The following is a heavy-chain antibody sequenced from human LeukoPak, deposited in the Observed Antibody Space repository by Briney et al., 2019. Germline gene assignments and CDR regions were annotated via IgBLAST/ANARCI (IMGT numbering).Heavy chain of an antibody. J-gene: IGHJ4*02. D-gene: IGHD3-22*01. CDR3: ARGASDSSGYYYFDY. V-gene: IGHV3-64*01. CDR1: VFTFSSYA. CDR2: ISSNGGNT. Sequence: PGRTLRLSCAVSVFTFSSYAMHWVRQAPGKGLEYVSAISSNGGNTYYANSVKGRFTISRDNSKHTLYLQMGSLRAEDMAVYYCARGASDSSGYYYFDYWGQGTLVTVSS.